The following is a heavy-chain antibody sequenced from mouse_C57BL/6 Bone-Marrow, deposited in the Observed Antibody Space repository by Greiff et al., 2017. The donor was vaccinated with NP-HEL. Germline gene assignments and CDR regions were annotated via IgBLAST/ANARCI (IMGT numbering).Heavy chain of an antibody. Sequence: EVMLVESGGGLVQPGGSLKLSCAASGFTFSDYYMYWVRQTPEKRLEWVAYISNGGGSTYYPDTVKGRFTISRDNAKNTLYLQMSRLKSEDTAMYYCAREGDYGGFAYWGQGTLVTVSA. CDR1: GFTFSDYY. J-gene: IGHJ3*01. D-gene: IGHD1-1*01. CDR2: ISNGGGST. CDR3: AREGDYGGFAY. V-gene: IGHV5-12*01.